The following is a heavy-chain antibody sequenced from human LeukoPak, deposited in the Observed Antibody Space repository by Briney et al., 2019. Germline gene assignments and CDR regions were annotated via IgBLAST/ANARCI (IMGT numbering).Heavy chain of an antibody. CDR1: GYTFTGYY. V-gene: IGHV1-2*02. J-gene: IGHJ4*02. CDR2: INPNSGGT. D-gene: IGHD6-6*01. Sequence: ASVKVSCKASGYTFTGYYMHWVRQAPGQGLEWMGWINPNSGGTNYAQKFQGRVTMTRDTSTSTAYMELRSLRSDDTAVYYCARDSGSSSGDYWGQGTLVTVSS. CDR3: ARDSGSSSGDY.